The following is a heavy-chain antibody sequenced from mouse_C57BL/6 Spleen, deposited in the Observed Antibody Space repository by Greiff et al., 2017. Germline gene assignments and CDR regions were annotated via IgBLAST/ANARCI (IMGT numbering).Heavy chain of an antibody. D-gene: IGHD2-3*01. J-gene: IGHJ4*01. CDR2: IYPGDGDT. Sequence: QVQLQQSGAELVKPGASVKISCKASGYAFSSYWMNWVKQRPGKGLEWIGQIYPGDGDTNYNGKFKGKATLTAVKSSSTAYMQLSSLTSEDSAVDFCFYDGYYARDYWGQGTSVTVSS. CDR3: FYDGYYARDY. CDR1: GYAFSSYW. V-gene: IGHV1-80*01.